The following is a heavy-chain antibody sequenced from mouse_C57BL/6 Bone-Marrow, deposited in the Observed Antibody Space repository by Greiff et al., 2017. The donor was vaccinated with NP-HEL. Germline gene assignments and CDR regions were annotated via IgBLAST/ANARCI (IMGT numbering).Heavy chain of an antibody. CDR1: GYTFTSYW. CDR3: AREGKTAQATGY. J-gene: IGHJ2*01. Sequence: QVQLKQSGAELVRPGTSVKLSCKASGYTFTSYWMHWVKQRPGQGLEWIGVIDPSDSYTNYNQQFKGKATLTVDTSSSTAYMQLSSLTSEDSAVYYCAREGKTAQATGYWGQGTTLTVSS. CDR2: IDPSDSYT. V-gene: IGHV1-59*01. D-gene: IGHD3-2*02.